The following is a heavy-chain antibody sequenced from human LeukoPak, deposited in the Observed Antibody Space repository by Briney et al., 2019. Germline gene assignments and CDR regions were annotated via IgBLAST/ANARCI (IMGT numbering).Heavy chain of an antibody. Sequence: AGGSLRLSCAASGFTFSSYAMSWVRQAPGKGLEWVSAISGSGGSTYYADSVKGRFTISRDNSKNTLYLQMNSLRAEDTAVYYCAKAPISITGTREFDYWGQGTLVTVSS. J-gene: IGHJ4*02. CDR2: ISGSGGST. V-gene: IGHV3-23*01. CDR1: GFTFSSYA. D-gene: IGHD1-20*01. CDR3: AKAPISITGTREFDY.